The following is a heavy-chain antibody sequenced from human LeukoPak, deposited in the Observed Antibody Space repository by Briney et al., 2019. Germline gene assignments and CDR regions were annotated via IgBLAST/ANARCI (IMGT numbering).Heavy chain of an antibody. CDR2: IYYSGST. CDR3: ARGVSSTVTTSTADNWFDP. Sequence: SETLSLTCTVSSGSINSSSYYWDWIRQPPGKGLEWIGNIYYSGSTYYNPSLKSRVTISVDTSKNQFSLKLNSVTAADTAVYYCARGVSSTVTTSTADNWFDPWGQGTLVTVSS. J-gene: IGHJ5*02. D-gene: IGHD4-11*01. V-gene: IGHV4-39*01. CDR1: SGSINSSSYY.